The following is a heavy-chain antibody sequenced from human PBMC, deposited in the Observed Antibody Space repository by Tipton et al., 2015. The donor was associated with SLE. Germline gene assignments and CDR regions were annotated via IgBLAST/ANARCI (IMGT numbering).Heavy chain of an antibody. J-gene: IGHJ6*03. Sequence: TLSLTCTVSGGSISGYYWSWIRQPPGKGLEWIAYIHSSGSTNYNPSLKSRVTISADTSKNQFSLKLSSVTAADTAVYYCARVPAFYYYYMDVWGKGTTVTVSS. CDR1: GGSISGYY. D-gene: IGHD2-2*01. CDR2: IHSSGST. CDR3: ARVPAFYYYYMDV. V-gene: IGHV4-59*01.